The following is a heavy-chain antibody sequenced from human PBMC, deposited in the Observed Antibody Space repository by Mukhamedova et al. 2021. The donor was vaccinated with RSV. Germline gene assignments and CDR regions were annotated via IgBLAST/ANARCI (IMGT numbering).Heavy chain of an antibody. D-gene: IGHD1-26*01. CDR3: AKDRGGSYGKYGLDV. Sequence: GRFTISRDNAKNSLYLQMSSLRAEDTAFYYCAKDRGGSYGKYGLDVWGQGATVAVSS. J-gene: IGHJ6*02. V-gene: IGHV3-9*01.